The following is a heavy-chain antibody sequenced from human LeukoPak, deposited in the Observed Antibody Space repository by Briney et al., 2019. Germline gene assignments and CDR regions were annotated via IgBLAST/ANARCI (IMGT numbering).Heavy chain of an antibody. Sequence: GGSLRLSCAASGFTFSSYEMNWVRQAPGKGLEWVSYISSSGSTIYYADSVKGRFTISRDNAKNSLYLQMNSLRAEDTALYYCARLSVAARGYYYYYYMDVWGKGTTVTVSS. V-gene: IGHV3-48*03. CDR2: ISSSGSTI. CDR3: ARLSVAARGYYYYYYMDV. J-gene: IGHJ6*03. D-gene: IGHD2-15*01. CDR1: GFTFSSYE.